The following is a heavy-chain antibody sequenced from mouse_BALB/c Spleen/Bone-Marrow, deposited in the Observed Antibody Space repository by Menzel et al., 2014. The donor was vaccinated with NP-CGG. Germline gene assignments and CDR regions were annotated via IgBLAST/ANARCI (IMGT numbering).Heavy chain of an antibody. CDR2: ISSGGGST. CDR3: ARQILRGFAY. J-gene: IGHJ3*01. D-gene: IGHD1-1*01. Sequence: QLDESGGRLEKTRRSLKLTWAASGLAFSSYDMSWVRQTPEKRLEWVAYISSGGGSTYYSDTVKGRFTISRDNAKNTLFLQMSSLKSEDTAMYYCARQILRGFAYLNQATPTTVSA. V-gene: IGHV5-12-1*01. CDR1: GLAFSSYD.